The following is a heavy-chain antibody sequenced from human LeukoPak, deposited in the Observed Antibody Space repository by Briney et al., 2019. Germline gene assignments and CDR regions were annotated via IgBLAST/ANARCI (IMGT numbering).Heavy chain of an antibody. V-gene: IGHV3-20*04. D-gene: IGHD1-20*01. CDR3: ARDRRGITGTEWFDP. CDR1: GFTFGDYG. Sequence: PGGSLRLSWEGSGFTFGDYGMSWVRQAPGKGPEGVAGISWNSDSTGYPDSVKGRFTISRDNAKNSLYLQMNSLRVEDTALYYCARDRRGITGTEWFDPWGQGTLVTVSS. J-gene: IGHJ5*02. CDR2: ISWNSDST.